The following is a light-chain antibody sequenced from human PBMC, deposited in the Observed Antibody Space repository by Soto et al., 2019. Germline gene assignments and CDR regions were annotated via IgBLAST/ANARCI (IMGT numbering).Light chain of an antibody. Sequence: DIQMTQSPSAMSASVGDRVTITCRASQDIRHYLAWFQVKPGKVPKRLIYGASSLQSGVPSRFSGSGSGTEFTLTISSLQPEDSASYYCLQHNSYPLTFGGGTKVEIK. CDR1: QDIRHY. J-gene: IGKJ4*01. CDR2: GAS. V-gene: IGKV1-17*03. CDR3: LQHNSYPLT.